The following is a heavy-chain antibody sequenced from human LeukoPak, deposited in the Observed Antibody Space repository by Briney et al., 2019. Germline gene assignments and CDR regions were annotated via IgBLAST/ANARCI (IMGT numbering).Heavy chain of an antibody. CDR3: GRPSADGLERAHIDC. J-gene: IGHJ4*02. CDR1: GYNFSTYW. V-gene: IGHV5-51*01. CDR2: IYPADSGT. Sequence: GESLKISCQASGYNFSTYWIAWVRQMPGKGLESMGIIYPADSGTRYSPSFQGQVTISADKSISTAYLQWSGLKGSDTAIYYCGRPSADGLERAHIDCWGQGTLVTVSS.